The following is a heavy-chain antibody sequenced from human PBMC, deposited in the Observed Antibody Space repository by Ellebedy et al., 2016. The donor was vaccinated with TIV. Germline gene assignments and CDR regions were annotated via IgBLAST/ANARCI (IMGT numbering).Heavy chain of an antibody. CDR2: ISSSGTTI. D-gene: IGHD2-2*01. Sequence: PGGSLRLSCAASGFTFRTYSMNWVRQAPGKGLGWVSHISSSGTTINYADSVKGRFTISRDNAENSLYLQMNSLRHGDTAVYYCARASAPYGMDVWGQGTMVTVSS. J-gene: IGHJ6*02. V-gene: IGHV3-48*02. CDR1: GFTFRTYS. CDR3: ARASAPYGMDV.